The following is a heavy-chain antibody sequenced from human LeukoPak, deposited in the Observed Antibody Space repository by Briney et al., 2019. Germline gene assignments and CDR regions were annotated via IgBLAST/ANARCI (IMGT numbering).Heavy chain of an antibody. D-gene: IGHD5-18*01. CDR2: MNPNSGNT. CDR3: ARDSDTAGYYYYMDV. CDR1: GYTFTSYD. J-gene: IGHJ6*03. Sequence: ASVKVSCKASGYTFTSYDINWVRQATGQGLEWMGWMNPNSGNTGYAQKFQGRVTMTRNTSISTAYMELSSLRSEDTAVYYCARDSDTAGYYYYMDVWGKGTTVIVSS. V-gene: IGHV1-8*01.